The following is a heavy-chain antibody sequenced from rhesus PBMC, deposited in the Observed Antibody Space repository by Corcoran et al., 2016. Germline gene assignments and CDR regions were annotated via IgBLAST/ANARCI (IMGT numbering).Heavy chain of an antibody. J-gene: IGHJ4*01. D-gene: IGHD4-23*01. CDR1: GSSISRGSY. CDR3: ARAGYSNYVYFDY. V-gene: IGHV4-122*02. CDR2: ITYSGST. Sequence: QVQLQESGPGLVKPSETLSLPCAVSGSSISRGSYWSWMPLPPWKGLEWIGYITYSGSTSYNPSLKSRVTSSRDTSKNQFSLKLSSVTAADTAVYYCARAGYSNYVYFDYWGQGVLVTVSS.